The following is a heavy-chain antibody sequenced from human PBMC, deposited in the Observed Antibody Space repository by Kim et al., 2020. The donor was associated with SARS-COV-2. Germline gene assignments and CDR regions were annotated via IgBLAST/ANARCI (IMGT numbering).Heavy chain of an antibody. J-gene: IGHJ4*02. CDR1: GGSISSSSYY. CDR3: ARVVSSGWTFIIFDY. CDR2: IYYSGST. D-gene: IGHD6-19*01. V-gene: IGHV4-39*01. Sequence: SETLSLTCTVSGGSISSSSYYWGWIRQPPGKGLEWIGSIYYSGSTYYNPSLKSRVTISVDTSKNQFSLKLSSVTAADTAVYYCARVVSSGWTFIIFDYWGQGTLVTVSS.